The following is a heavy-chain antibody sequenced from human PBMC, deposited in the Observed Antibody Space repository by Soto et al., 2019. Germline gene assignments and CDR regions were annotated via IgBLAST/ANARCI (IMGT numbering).Heavy chain of an antibody. Sequence: GGSLRLSCAASGFTFSDYYMSWIRQAPGKGLEWVSYISSSDNIIYYADSVKGRFTISRDKAKNSLYLQVNSLRAEDTAVYYCARDLGYYDSSGYFDYWGQGTLVTVSS. D-gene: IGHD3-22*01. CDR2: ISSSDNII. CDR1: GFTFSDYY. V-gene: IGHV3-11*01. J-gene: IGHJ4*02. CDR3: ARDLGYYDSSGYFDY.